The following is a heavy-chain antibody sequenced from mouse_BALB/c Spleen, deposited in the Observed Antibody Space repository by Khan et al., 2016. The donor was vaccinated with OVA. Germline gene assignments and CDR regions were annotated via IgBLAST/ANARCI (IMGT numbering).Heavy chain of an antibody. CDR3: AKDPPYYAMDY. V-gene: IGHV2-6-5*01. Sequence: QVQLKESGPGLVAPSQSLSITCTVSGFSLTDYAVSWIRQPPGKGLEWLGVIWAGGSKYYISALKSRLSISKDNSKSQVFLKMNSLQTDDTAMYYCAKDPPYYAMDYWGQGTSVTVSS. CDR2: IWAGGSK. J-gene: IGHJ4*01. CDR1: GFSLTDYA.